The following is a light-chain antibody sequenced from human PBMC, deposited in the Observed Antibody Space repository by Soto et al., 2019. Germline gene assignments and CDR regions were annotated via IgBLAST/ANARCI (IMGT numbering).Light chain of an antibody. J-gene: IGKJ4*01. V-gene: IGKV3-20*01. CDR1: QSVSSSY. CDR2: GAS. CDR3: QQYGSSPGLT. Sequence: EIVLTQSPGTLSLSPGERATLSCRASQSVSSSYLAWYQQKPGQAPSLLIYGASRRATGIPDRFSGSGSGTDFTLTISRLEPEDFAVYYCQQYGSSPGLTFGGGTKVDIK.